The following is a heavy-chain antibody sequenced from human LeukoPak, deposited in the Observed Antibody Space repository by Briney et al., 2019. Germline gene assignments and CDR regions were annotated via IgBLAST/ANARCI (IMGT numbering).Heavy chain of an antibody. V-gene: IGHV3-48*04. J-gene: IGHJ4*02. CDR3: TTYGRDGYRGYF. Sequence: GGSLRLSCAASGFIFSSYSMSWVRQAPGKGLEWVSYIDGPSTNIYYADSVKGRFTISRDNAKDSVYLLMSSLRAEDTAVYYCTTYGRDGYRGYFWGQGALATVSS. CDR1: GFIFSSYS. D-gene: IGHD5-24*01. CDR2: IDGPSTNI.